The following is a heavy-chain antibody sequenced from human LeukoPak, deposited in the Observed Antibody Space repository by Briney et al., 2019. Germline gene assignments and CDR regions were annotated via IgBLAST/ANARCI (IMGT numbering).Heavy chain of an antibody. J-gene: IGHJ6*03. D-gene: IGHD3-3*01. CDR2: IYNDGST. CDR3: ARGNYDFWSGYLNAGYMDV. V-gene: IGHV4-4*02. CDR1: GDSFSGTNW. Sequence: SETLSLTCAVSGDSFSGTNWWSWVRQPPGKGLEWIGEIYNDGSTNYNPSLKSRVTISVDTSKNQFSLKLSSVTAADTAVYYCARGNYDFWSGYLNAGYMDVWGKGTTVTVSS.